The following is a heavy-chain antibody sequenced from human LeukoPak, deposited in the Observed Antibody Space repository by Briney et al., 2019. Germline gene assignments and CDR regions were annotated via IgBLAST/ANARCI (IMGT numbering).Heavy chain of an antibody. CDR3: ARVGIAARYYMDV. Sequence: GGSLTLSCAASGFTFSSYSMNWVRQAPGKGLEWVSSISSSSSYIYYADSVKGRFTISRDNAKNSLYLQMNSLRAEDTAVYYCARVGIAARYYMDVWGKGATVTVSS. CDR1: GFTFSSYS. CDR2: ISSSSSYI. D-gene: IGHD6-6*01. J-gene: IGHJ6*03. V-gene: IGHV3-21*01.